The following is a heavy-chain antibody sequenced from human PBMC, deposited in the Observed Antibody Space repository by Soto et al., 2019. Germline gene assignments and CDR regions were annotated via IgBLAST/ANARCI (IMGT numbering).Heavy chain of an antibody. V-gene: IGHV3-11*01. CDR3: ASSEGNYYYYGMDV. Sequence: QLVESGGGLVKPGGSLRLSCEASRFRFSDYDMSWVRQAPGKGLEWVSFISSSGTTRYYADSVKGRFTISRDNAKNSLFLQMNSLRVEDTGVYYCASSEGNYYYYGMDVWGQGTTVTVS. CDR2: ISSSGTTR. CDR1: RFRFSDYD. J-gene: IGHJ6*02.